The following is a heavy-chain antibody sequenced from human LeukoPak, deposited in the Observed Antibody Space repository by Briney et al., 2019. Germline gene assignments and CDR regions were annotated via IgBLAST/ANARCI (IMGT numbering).Heavy chain of an antibody. J-gene: IGHJ5*02. D-gene: IGHD1-26*01. Sequence: SVNVSCKASGYTFTSYGISWVRQARGQGVEWMGWISAYNGNTNYAQKLQGRVTMTTDTSTSTAYMELRSLRSDDTAVYYCAYSGSYHNNWFDPWGQGSMVTVSS. CDR2: ISAYNGNT. V-gene: IGHV1-18*01. CDR3: AYSGSYHNNWFDP. CDR1: GYTFTSYG.